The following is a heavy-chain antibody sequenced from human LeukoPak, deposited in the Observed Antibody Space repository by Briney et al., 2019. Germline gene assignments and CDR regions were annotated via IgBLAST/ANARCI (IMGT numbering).Heavy chain of an antibody. J-gene: IGHJ3*02. V-gene: IGHV3-7*01. CDR1: GFTFSTYW. Sequence: GGSLRPSCAASGFTFSTYWMNWVRQAPGKGLEWVANIKQDGSEEYYVDSVKGRFTISRDNAKNSLYLQMNSLRAEDTAMYYCASPMGATPWDAFDIWGQGTRVTVSP. D-gene: IGHD1-26*01. CDR3: ASPMGATPWDAFDI. CDR2: IKQDGSEE.